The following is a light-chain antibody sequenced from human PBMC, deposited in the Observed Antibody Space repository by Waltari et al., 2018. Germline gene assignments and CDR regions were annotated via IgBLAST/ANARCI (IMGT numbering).Light chain of an antibody. J-gene: IGLJ1*01. CDR3: GTWDSGLSAHV. Sequence: QSVLTQPPSVSAAPGQKVTISCSGSSANIGSNYVSWYQQLPGTAPKLLIYENKDRPSGMPDRISGSKSGTSATLGITGLQTGDEADYYCGTWDSGLSAHVFGSGTKVIVL. V-gene: IGLV1-51*02. CDR2: ENK. CDR1: SANIGSNY.